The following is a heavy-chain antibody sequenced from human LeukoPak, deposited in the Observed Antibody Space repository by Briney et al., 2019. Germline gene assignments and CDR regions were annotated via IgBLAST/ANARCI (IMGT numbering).Heavy chain of an antibody. CDR2: VSDSGGRK. J-gene: IGHJ4*02. CDR1: GLTFSGFG. CDR3: AKDNDSWDSRRGFDY. D-gene: IGHD1-26*01. V-gene: IGHV3-23*01. Sequence: GGSLRLSCAASGLTFSGFGINWVRQAPGKGLEWVSSVSDSGGRKHYADSVKGRFTISRDNSKNTLYLQMNSLRAEDTAVYYCAKDNDSWDSRRGFDYWGQGTLVTVSS.